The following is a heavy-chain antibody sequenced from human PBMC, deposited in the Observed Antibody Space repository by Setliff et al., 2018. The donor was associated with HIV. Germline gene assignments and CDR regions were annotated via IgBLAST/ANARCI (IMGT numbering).Heavy chain of an antibody. J-gene: IGHJ6*03. Sequence: SETLSLTCTVSGDSISNANFYWTWIRQHPGKGLEWIGYVYYSGSTYYNPSPKSRITISVDASKNQFSLKVSSVTAADTAVYYCARMYSNYGRYYYYYMDVWGKGTKVTVSS. V-gene: IGHV4-31*03. CDR3: ARMYSNYGRYYYYYMDV. CDR2: VYYSGST. CDR1: GDSISNANFY. D-gene: IGHD4-4*01.